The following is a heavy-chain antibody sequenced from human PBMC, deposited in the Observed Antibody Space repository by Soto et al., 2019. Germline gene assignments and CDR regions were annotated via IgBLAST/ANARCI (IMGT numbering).Heavy chain of an antibody. D-gene: IGHD6-19*01. CDR3: ARHGSDSGWFFFDP. CDR1: RGAIGGYY. J-gene: IGHJ5*02. CDR2: VSYSGST. V-gene: IGHV4-59*08. Sequence: SETLSLTCSLSRGAIGGYYLSWIRQPPGKALEWIGYVSYSGSTDYHPSLKSRVSISIDTSKNQFSLKMISVTAADTAVYYCARHGSDSGWFFFDPWGQGALVTVSS.